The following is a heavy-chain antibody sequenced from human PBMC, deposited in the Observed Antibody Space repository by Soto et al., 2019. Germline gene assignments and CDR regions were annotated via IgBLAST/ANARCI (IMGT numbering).Heavy chain of an antibody. CDR3: ARGKDGYSY. CDR2: VKSGSYGGTA. Sequence: EVQLVESGGGLVKPGGSLRLSCAASGFPLNNAWMNWVRQAPGKGLEWVGRVKSGSYGGTADYAAPVKGRFTISRDNSKNTLYLQMNTLRAEDTAVYYCARGKDGYSYWGQGTLVTVSS. D-gene: IGHD2-15*01. V-gene: IGHV3-15*07. CDR1: GFPLNNAW. J-gene: IGHJ4*02.